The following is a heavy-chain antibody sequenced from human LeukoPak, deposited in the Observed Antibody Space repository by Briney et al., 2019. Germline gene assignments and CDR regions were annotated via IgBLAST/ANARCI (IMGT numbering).Heavy chain of an antibody. CDR2: ISGGSTI. CDR1: RFTFTSYE. V-gene: IGHV3-48*03. Sequence: QSGGSLRLSCAASRFTFTSYEMNWVRQAPGKGLEWVSYISGGSTIYYADSVKGRFTISRDNAKNSLYLQMNSLRAEDTAVYYCARNRYGSSYDAFDIWGQGTMVTVSS. D-gene: IGHD3-10*01. CDR3: ARNRYGSSYDAFDI. J-gene: IGHJ3*02.